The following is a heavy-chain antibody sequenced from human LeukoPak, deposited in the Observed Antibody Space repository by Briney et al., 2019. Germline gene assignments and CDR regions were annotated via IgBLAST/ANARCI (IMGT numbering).Heavy chain of an antibody. V-gene: IGHV4-39*01. CDR1: GGSISSSSYS. Sequence: SETLSLTCTVSGGSISSSSYSWGWIRQPPGKGLEWIGSIYYSGSTYYNPSLKSRVTISVDTSKNQFSLKLSSVTAADTAVYYCARFLDIVVVPAARSFDYWGQGTLVTVSS. J-gene: IGHJ4*02. CDR2: IYYSGST. D-gene: IGHD2-2*01. CDR3: ARFLDIVVVPAARSFDY.